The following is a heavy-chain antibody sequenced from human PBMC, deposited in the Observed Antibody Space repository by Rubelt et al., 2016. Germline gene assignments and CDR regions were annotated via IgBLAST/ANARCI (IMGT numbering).Heavy chain of an antibody. CDR3: ARADGVGAIAARVYWCDP. D-gene: IGHD6-6*01. J-gene: IGHJ5*02. CDR2: IYYSGST. V-gene: IGHV4-39*07. Sequence: QLQLQESGPGLVKPSETLSLTCTVSGGSISSSSYYWGWIRQPPGKGLEWIGSIYYSGSTYYNPSLMSVVTISVDTSKNQFALKLSSVNAADTAVYYCARADGVGAIAARVYWCDPWGQGSLVTVS. CDR1: GGSISSSSYY.